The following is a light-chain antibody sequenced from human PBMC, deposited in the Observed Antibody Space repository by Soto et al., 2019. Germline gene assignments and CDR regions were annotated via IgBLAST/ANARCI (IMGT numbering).Light chain of an antibody. CDR3: QQYNNGSPCT. Sequence: EIVMTQSPATLSVSPGERATLSCRASQRVSSNLAWYQQKPGQAPRLLIYGASTRATGIPARFSGSGSETEFTLTSSILQSEDFSFYYCQQYNNGSPCTCGQGTKVEIK. CDR2: GAS. CDR1: QRVSSN. V-gene: IGKV3-15*01. J-gene: IGKJ1*01.